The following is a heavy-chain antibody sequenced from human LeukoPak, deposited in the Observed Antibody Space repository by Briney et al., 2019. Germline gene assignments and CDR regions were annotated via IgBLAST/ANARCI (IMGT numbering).Heavy chain of an antibody. J-gene: IGHJ6*02. D-gene: IGHD2-2*01. CDR1: GFTFSSYA. CDR2: ISYDGSNK. V-gene: IGHV3-30-3*01. CDR3: ARDPRCSSMSCYRSSFYGMDV. Sequence: GGSLRLSCAASGFTFSSYAMHWVRQAPGKGLEWVAVISYDGSNKYYADSVKGRFTISRDNSKNTLYLQMNSLRAEDTAVYYCARDPRCSSMSCYRSSFYGMDVWGQGTTVTVSS.